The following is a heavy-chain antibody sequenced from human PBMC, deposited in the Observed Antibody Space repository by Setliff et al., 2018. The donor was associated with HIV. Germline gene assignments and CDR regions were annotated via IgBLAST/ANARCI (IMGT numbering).Heavy chain of an antibody. CDR2: IIPIYGTA. Sequence: SVKVSCKASGDIFSRYGISWARQAPGQGLEWMGGIIPIYGTANSAQKFQGRVTITRDTSASTAYMDVTSLRSEDTAVYYCARSAYCSGGSCYSGAFDYWGQGTLVTVSS. J-gene: IGHJ4*02. V-gene: IGHV1-69*05. D-gene: IGHD2-15*01. CDR3: ARSAYCSGGSCYSGAFDY. CDR1: GDIFSRYG.